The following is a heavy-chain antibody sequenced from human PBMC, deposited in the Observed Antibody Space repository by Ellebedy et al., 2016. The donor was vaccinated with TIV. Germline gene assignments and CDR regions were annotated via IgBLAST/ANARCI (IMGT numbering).Heavy chain of an antibody. Sequence: AASVKVSCKASGYTFTSYYMHWVRQAPGQGLEWMGIINPSGGSTSYVQKFQGRVTMTRDTSTSTVYMELSSLRSEDTAVYYCARSRGYCSSTSCHSVPWFDPWGQGTLVTVSS. J-gene: IGHJ5*02. CDR1: GYTFTSYY. CDR3: ARSRGYCSSTSCHSVPWFDP. D-gene: IGHD2-2*03. V-gene: IGHV1-46*01. CDR2: INPSGGST.